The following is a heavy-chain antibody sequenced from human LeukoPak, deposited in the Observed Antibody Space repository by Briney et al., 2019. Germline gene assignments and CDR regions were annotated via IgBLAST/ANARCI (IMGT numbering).Heavy chain of an antibody. J-gene: IGHJ4*02. Sequence: GGSLRLSCAASGFTFGDYGMSWVRHAPGKGLEWVSGLNWNGDNTGYADSVKGRFTISRDNAKNSLYLQMNSLRAEDTALYYCARAQTYGDYRLLLDYWGQGILVTVSS. CDR2: LNWNGDNT. D-gene: IGHD4-17*01. CDR1: GFTFGDYG. V-gene: IGHV3-20*04. CDR3: ARAQTYGDYRLLLDY.